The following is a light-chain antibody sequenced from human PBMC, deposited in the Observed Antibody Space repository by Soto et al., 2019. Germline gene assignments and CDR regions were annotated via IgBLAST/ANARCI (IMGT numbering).Light chain of an antibody. Sequence: EIVLTQSPGTLSLSPGERATLSCRASQSVSNSYLAWYQQKHGQAPRLLMYGASNRATGIPDRFSGSGSETDFTLTISRLEPEDFAVYYCQQYGTTRITFGQGTRLEIK. J-gene: IGKJ5*01. V-gene: IGKV3-20*01. CDR3: QQYGTTRIT. CDR1: QSVSNSY. CDR2: GAS.